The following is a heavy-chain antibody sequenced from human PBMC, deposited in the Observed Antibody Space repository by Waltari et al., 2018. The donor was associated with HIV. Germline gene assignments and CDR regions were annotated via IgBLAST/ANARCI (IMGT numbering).Heavy chain of an antibody. J-gene: IGHJ6*02. V-gene: IGHV4-59*08. CDR2: IYYSGST. Sequence: QVQLRESGPGLVKPSETLSLTCTVSGGSISSYYWSWIRQPPGKGLEWIGYIYYSGSTNYNPSLESRLTISVDTSKNQFSLKLSSVTAADTAVYYCARLGCSSTSCQRRGGMDVWGQGTTVTVSS. D-gene: IGHD2-2*01. CDR1: GGSISSYY. CDR3: ARLGCSSTSCQRRGGMDV.